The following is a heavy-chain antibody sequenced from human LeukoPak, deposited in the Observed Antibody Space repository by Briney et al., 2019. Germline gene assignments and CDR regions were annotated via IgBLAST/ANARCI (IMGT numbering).Heavy chain of an antibody. Sequence: GGSLRLSCAASGFTFSSYAMSWVRQAPGKGLEWVSAISGSGGSTYYADSVKGRFTISRGNSKNTLYLQMNSLRAEDTAVYYCAKTLVVVVAATQGDYWGQGTLVTVSS. CDR1: GFTFSSYA. J-gene: IGHJ4*02. D-gene: IGHD2-15*01. CDR2: ISGSGGST. V-gene: IGHV3-23*01. CDR3: AKTLVVVVAATQGDY.